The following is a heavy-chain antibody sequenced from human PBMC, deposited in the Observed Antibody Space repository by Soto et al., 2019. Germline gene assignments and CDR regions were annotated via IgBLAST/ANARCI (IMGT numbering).Heavy chain of an antibody. D-gene: IGHD3-22*01. CDR3: ARRDDYDSSGYYYVSSPYYFDY. Sequence: EVQLVESGGGLVQPGGSLRLSCAASGFTFSSYWMSWVRQAPGKGLEWVDNIKQDGSEKYYVDSVKGRFTISRDNAKNSLYLQMNSLRAEDTAVYYCARRDDYDSSGYYYVSSPYYFDYWGQGTLVTVSS. CDR1: GFTFSSYW. CDR2: IKQDGSEK. V-gene: IGHV3-7*01. J-gene: IGHJ4*02.